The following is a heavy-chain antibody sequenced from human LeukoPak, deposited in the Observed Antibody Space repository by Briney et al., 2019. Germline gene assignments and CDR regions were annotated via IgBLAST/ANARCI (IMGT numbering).Heavy chain of an antibody. J-gene: IGHJ5*02. V-gene: IGHV4-30-2*01. Sequence: SQTLSLTCAVSGGSISSGGYSWSWIRQPPGKGLEWIGYIYHSGSTYYNPSLKSRVTISVDRSKNQFSLELSSVTAADTAVYYCARAPHYDFWLDPWGQGTLVTVSS. D-gene: IGHD3-3*01. CDR3: ARAPHYDFWLDP. CDR2: IYHSGST. CDR1: GGSISSGGYS.